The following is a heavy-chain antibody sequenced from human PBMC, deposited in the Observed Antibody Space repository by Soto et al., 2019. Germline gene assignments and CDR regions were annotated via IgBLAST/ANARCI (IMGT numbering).Heavy chain of an antibody. D-gene: IGHD3-22*01. CDR1: GFTFDDYA. CDR2: ISWNSRSI. Sequence: GGSLRLSCAASGFTFDDYAMHWVRQAPGKGLEWVSGISWNSRSIGYADSVKGRFTISRDNAKNSLYLQMDSLRAEDTALYYCAKDMLSYDSSGYTAGFDYWGPGTRVTVSS. J-gene: IGHJ4*02. CDR3: AKDMLSYDSSGYTAGFDY. V-gene: IGHV3-9*01.